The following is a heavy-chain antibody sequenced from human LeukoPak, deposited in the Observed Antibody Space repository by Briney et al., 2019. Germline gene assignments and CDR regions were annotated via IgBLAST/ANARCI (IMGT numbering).Heavy chain of an antibody. CDR1: GFTFSSYA. CDR2: ICGSGGST. J-gene: IGHJ4*01. Sequence: GGSLRLSCAASGFTFSSYAMSWVCQAPGKGMERDSAICGSGGSTYYADSVKGRFTISRDNSKNTLYLQMNSLRAEDTAVYYCAKDQGYFDYWGQGTLVTVSS. V-gene: IGHV3-23*01. CDR3: AKDQGYFDY.